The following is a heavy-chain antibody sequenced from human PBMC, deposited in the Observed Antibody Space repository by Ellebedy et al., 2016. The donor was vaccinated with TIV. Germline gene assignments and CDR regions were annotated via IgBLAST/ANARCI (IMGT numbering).Heavy chain of an antibody. V-gene: IGHV4-38-2*01. CDR1: GYSISSGSS. Sequence: SETLSLTCAVSGYSISSGSSWGRIRQPPGKGLEWIGSIYHSGSTYYNPSLKRRVTISIDTSKNQFSLKLSSVTAADTAVYYCATFRNLDGFDIWGQGAMVTVSS. CDR2: IYHSGST. CDR3: ATFRNLDGFDI. J-gene: IGHJ3*02.